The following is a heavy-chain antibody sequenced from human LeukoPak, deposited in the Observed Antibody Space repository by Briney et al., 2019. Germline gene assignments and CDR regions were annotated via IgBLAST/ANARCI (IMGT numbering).Heavy chain of an antibody. CDR2: ISSSSSYI. CDR1: GFTFSSYS. J-gene: IGHJ4*02. D-gene: IGHD2-15*01. V-gene: IGHV3-21*01. Sequence: GGSLRLSCAASGFTFSSYSMNWVRQAPGKGLEWVSSISSSSSYIYYADSVKGRFTISRDNAKNSLYLHMNSLRAEDTAVYYCARDRGSTEFDYWGQGTLVTVSS. CDR3: ARDRGSTEFDY.